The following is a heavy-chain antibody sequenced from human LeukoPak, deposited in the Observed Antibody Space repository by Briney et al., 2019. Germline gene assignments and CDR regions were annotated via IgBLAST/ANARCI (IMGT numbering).Heavy chain of an antibody. J-gene: IGHJ6*02. CDR2: IDYSGAT. CDR1: GGSISSFY. CDR3: ARDSPIDSSGSYYYNMDV. D-gene: IGHD3-22*01. V-gene: IGHV4-59*01. Sequence: SETLSLTCTVSGGSISSFYWSWIRQPPGKGLEWIGYIDYSGATNYHPSLKSRVIISVDTSKNQFSLRLSSVTAADTAVYYCARDSPIDSSGSYYYNMDVWGQGTPVTVSS.